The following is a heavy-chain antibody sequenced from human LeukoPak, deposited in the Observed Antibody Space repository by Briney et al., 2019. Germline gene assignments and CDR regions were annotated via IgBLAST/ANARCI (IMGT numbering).Heavy chain of an antibody. V-gene: IGHV3-23*01. Sequence: GGSLRLCYRGSGFTSSSYAVNGVRRARGGGVERVTGISGDGASRHYADSVKGRFIIYRDNAETTVYLQMKSLRVEDTATYFCAPRGSYYGGPPVLRWGQGIMVTVSS. CDR1: GFTSSSYA. CDR2: ISGDGASR. J-gene: IGHJ4*02. CDR3: APRGSYYGGPPVLR. D-gene: IGHD1-26*01.